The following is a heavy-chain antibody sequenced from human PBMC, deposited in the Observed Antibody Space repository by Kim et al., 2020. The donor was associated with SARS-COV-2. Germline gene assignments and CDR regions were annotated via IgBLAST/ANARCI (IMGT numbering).Heavy chain of an antibody. V-gene: IGHV3-9*01. CDR3: PTAAGFGECSGVVDY. Sequence: GGSLRLSCAASGFTFDDYAMHWVRQAPGKGLVWVSLISWDGNRLGYADSVTGRFTISRDNARNTLHLEMNSLSPDDSAVYYCPTAAGFGECSGVVDY. CDR2: ISWDGNRL. CDR1: GFTFDDYA. J-gene: IGHJ4*01. D-gene: IGHD3-10*01.